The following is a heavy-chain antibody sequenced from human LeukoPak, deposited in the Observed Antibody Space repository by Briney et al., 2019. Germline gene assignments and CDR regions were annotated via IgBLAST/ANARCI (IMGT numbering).Heavy chain of an antibody. D-gene: IGHD3-10*01. V-gene: IGHV1-18*04. CDR2: ISAYNGNT. Sequence: ASVKVSCKASGYTFTSYYMHWVRQAPGQGLEWMGWISAYNGNTNYAQKLQGRVTMTTDTSTSTAYMELRSLRSDDTAVYYCARVDYYGSGSYDYFDYWGQGTLVTVSS. J-gene: IGHJ4*02. CDR1: GYTFTSYY. CDR3: ARVDYYGSGSYDYFDY.